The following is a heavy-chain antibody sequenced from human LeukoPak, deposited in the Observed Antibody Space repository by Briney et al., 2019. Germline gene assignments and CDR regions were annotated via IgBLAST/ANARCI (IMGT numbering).Heavy chain of an antibody. CDR2: INHSGST. CDR3: ARLDHRRFYDSSGQIDY. Sequence: SETLSLTCAVYGGSFSGYYWSWIRQPPGKGLEWIGEINHSGSTNYNPSLKSRVTISVDTYKNQFSLKLSSVTAADTAVYYCARLDHRRFYDSSGQIDYWGQGTLVTVSS. CDR1: GGSFSGYY. V-gene: IGHV4-34*01. J-gene: IGHJ4*02. D-gene: IGHD3-22*01.